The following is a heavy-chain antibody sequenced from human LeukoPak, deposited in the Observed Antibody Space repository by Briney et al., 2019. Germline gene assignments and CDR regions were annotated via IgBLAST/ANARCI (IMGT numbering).Heavy chain of an antibody. Sequence: GGSLRLSCAASGFTFSSYGMHWVRQAPGKGLDWVTAVWYDGSNKYYADSVKGRFTISRDNSKNTLYLQMNSLRAEDTAVYYCAKGHGDYSANYFDNWGRGTLVTVST. CDR3: AKGHGDYSANYFDN. J-gene: IGHJ4*02. V-gene: IGHV3-33*06. D-gene: IGHD4-17*01. CDR2: VWYDGSNK. CDR1: GFTFSSYG.